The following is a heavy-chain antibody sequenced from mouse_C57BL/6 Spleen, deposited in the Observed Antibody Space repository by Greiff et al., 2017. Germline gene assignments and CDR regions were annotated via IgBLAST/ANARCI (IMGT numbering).Heavy chain of an antibody. J-gene: IGHJ1*03. CDR3: ARGLRYWYFDV. V-gene: IGHV1-22*01. D-gene: IGHD2-4*01. Sequence: VQLQQSGPELVKPGASVKMSCKASGYTFTDYNMHWVKQSHGKSLEWIGYINPNNGGTSYNQKFKGKATLTVNQSSSTAYMELRSLTSEDSAVYYCARGLRYWYFDVWGTGTTVTVSS. CDR2: INPNNGGT. CDR1: GYTFTDYN.